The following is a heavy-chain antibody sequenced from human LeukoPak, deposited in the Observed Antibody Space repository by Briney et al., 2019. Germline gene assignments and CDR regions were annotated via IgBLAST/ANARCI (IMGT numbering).Heavy chain of an antibody. CDR2: ISGSGGST. D-gene: IGHD5-12*01. CDR3: ASEKGGYDHPFDY. J-gene: IGHJ4*02. V-gene: IGHV3-23*01. CDR1: GFTFSSYA. Sequence: GGSLRLSCAASGFTFSSYAMSWVRQAPGKGLEWVSAISGSGGSTYYADSVKGRFTISRDNSKNMLYLQMNSLRAEDTAVYYCASEKGGYDHPFDYWGQGTLVTVSS.